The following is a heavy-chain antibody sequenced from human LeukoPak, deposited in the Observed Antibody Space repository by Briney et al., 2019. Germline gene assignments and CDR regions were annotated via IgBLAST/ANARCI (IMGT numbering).Heavy chain of an antibody. V-gene: IGHV1-2*02. D-gene: IGHD1-26*01. J-gene: IGHJ4*02. CDR3: ERGPPPQRVSYRIDC. Sequence: ASVKVSCKASGYTYTGHHMHWVRQARGQGVEEVGLINPNSGDTNYAQKFRGRVTMTRDTSISTGYMELSRLRCDDRPVYYCERGPPPQRVSYRIDCWGQGTLVTVSS. CDR1: GYTYTGHH. CDR2: INPNSGDT.